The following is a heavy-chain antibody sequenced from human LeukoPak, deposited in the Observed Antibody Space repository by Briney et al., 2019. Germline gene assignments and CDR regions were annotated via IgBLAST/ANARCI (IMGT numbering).Heavy chain of an antibody. CDR2: INPNSGGT. J-gene: IGHJ4*02. CDR1: GYTFTGYY. CDR3: ARGPGIAVAGVFDY. V-gene: IGHV1-2*04. D-gene: IGHD6-19*01. Sequence: ASVKVSCKASGYTFTGYYMHWVRQAPGQGLEWMGWINPNSGGTNYAQKFQGWVTMTRDTSISTAYMELSRLRSDDTAVYYCARGPGIAVAGVFDYWGQGSLVTVSS.